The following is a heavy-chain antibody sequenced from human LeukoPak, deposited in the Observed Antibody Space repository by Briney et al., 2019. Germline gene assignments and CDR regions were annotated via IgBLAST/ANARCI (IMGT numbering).Heavy chain of an antibody. Sequence: SETLSLTCSVSGGSMNSYYWSWIRQSSGKGLEWIGYIYYSGSTNYNPSLKSRVTISVDTSKNQFSLKLSSVTAADTAVYYCARHVWLQPFDYWGQGTLVTVSS. J-gene: IGHJ4*02. V-gene: IGHV4-59*08. CDR2: IYYSGST. CDR1: GGSMNSYY. CDR3: ARHVWLQPFDY. D-gene: IGHD3-9*01.